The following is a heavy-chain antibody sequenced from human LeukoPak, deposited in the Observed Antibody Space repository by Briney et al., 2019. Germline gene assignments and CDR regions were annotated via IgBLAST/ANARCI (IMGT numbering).Heavy chain of an antibody. Sequence: PGGSLRLSCAASGFTFSSYSMNWVRQAPGKGLEWVSYISSSSSTIYYADSVKGRFTISRDNAKNSLYLQMNSLRAEDTAVYYCARECRGSCYSGDYWGQGTLVTVSS. CDR1: GFTFSSYS. CDR2: ISSSSSTI. V-gene: IGHV3-48*04. CDR3: ARECRGSCYSGDY. J-gene: IGHJ4*02. D-gene: IGHD2-15*01.